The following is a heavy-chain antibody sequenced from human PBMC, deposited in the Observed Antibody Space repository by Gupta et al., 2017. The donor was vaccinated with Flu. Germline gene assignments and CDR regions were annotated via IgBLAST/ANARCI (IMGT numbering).Heavy chain of an antibody. CDR2: NSNGNT. J-gene: IGHJ5*02. Sequence: GHEWMGWNSNGNTNYAQKFQGRVTMTTDTSTTTAYLELRSLTSDDTAVYYCARAVVAAGTKWFDPWGQGTLVTVSS. CDR3: ARAVVAAGTKWFDP. V-gene: IGHV1-18*01. D-gene: IGHD6-13*01.